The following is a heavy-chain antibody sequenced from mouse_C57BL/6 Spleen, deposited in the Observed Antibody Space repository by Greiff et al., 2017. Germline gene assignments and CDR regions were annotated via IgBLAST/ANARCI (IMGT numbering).Heavy chain of an antibody. D-gene: IGHD1-1*01. Sequence: DVMLVESGGGLVQPGGSLKLSCAASGFTFSDYGMAWVRQAPRKGPEWVAFISNLAYSIYYADTVTGRFTISRENAKNTLYLEMSSLRSEDTAMYYCARSYYGSILYWYFDVWGTGTTVTVSS. CDR3: ARSYYGSILYWYFDV. J-gene: IGHJ1*03. CDR2: ISNLAYSI. V-gene: IGHV5-15*01. CDR1: GFTFSDYG.